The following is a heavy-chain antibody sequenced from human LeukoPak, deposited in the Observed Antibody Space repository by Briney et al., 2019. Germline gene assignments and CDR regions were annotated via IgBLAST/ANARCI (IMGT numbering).Heavy chain of an antibody. CDR2: INAGNGNT. J-gene: IGHJ4*02. D-gene: IGHD3-16*01. CDR3: ARSYDYVWGDLDY. CDR1: GYTFTSYA. V-gene: IGHV1-3*01. Sequence: ASVKVSCKAPGYTFTSYAMHWVRQAPGQRLEWMGWINAGNGNTKYSQKFQGRVTITRDTSASTAYMELSSLRSEDTAVYYCARSYDYVWGDLDYWGQGTLVTVSS.